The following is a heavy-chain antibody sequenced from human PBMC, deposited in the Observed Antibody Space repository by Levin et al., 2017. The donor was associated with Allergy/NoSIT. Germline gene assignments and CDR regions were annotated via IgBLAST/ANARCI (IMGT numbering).Heavy chain of an antibody. CDR3: ARGRWLANWYFDL. Sequence: ETLSLTCGASGFTFASHWMHWVRQAPGKGLVWVARVNLDGGDTRYADDVKGRFTISRDNAKNTVFLEMNNLRPDDTAVYYCARGRWLANWYFDLWGRGTLVTVSS. CDR1: GFTFASHW. D-gene: IGHD5-24*01. V-gene: IGHV3-74*01. CDR2: VNLDGGDT. J-gene: IGHJ2*01.